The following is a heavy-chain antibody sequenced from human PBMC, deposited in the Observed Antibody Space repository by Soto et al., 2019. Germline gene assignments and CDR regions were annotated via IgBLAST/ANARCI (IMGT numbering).Heavy chain of an antibody. J-gene: IGHJ4*02. Sequence: QVQLQESGPGLVKPSQTLSLTCTVSGGSISSGDYYWSWIRQPPGKGLEWIGYIYYSGSTYYNPSLKRRVTISVDTSKNQVSLKLSSVTAADTAVYYCARGRVYYGSGFPHYWGQGTLVTVSS. CDR3: ARGRVYYGSGFPHY. CDR1: GGSISSGDYY. V-gene: IGHV4-30-4*01. D-gene: IGHD3-10*01. CDR2: IYYSGST.